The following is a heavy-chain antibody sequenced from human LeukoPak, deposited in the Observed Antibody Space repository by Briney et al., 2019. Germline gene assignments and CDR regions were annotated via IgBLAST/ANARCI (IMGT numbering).Heavy chain of an antibody. V-gene: IGHV3-21*01. CDR3: ARSHYYDKRLQDY. D-gene: IGHD3-22*01. CDR2: ISSSSSYI. CDR1: GFTFSSYS. Sequence: PGGSLRLSCAASGFTFSSYSMNWVRQAPGKGLEWVSSISSSSSYIYYADSVKGRFTISRDNAKNSLYLQMNSLRAEDTAVYYCARSHYYDKRLQDYWGQGTLVTVSS. J-gene: IGHJ4*02.